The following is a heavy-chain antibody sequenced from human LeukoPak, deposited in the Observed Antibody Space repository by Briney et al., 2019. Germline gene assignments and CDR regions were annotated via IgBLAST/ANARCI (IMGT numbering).Heavy chain of an antibody. D-gene: IGHD3-9*01. CDR1: GGIFSNYG. CDR2: IIPIFRTA. CDR3: ATDLYDILTGYLYFDY. Sequence: SVKVSCKASGGIFSNYGISWVRQAPGQRLEWMGGIIPIFRTANYAQKFQGRVTITADESTSTAYMELSSLRSEDTALYYCATDLYDILTGYLYFDYWGQGTLVTVSS. J-gene: IGHJ4*02. V-gene: IGHV1-69*13.